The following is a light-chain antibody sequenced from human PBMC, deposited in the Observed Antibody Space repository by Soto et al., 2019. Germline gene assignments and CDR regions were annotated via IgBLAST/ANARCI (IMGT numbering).Light chain of an antibody. Sequence: EIVMTQSPATLSVSPGERATLSCRASQGVNTNLAWYQQKPGQAPRLLIYGASTRATDIRARFSGSGSGTEFTLTIISLQSEDFAVYYCHEYNNCPPYTFGQGTKLEIK. CDR3: HEYNNCPPYT. CDR1: QGVNTN. CDR2: GAS. V-gene: IGKV3-15*01. J-gene: IGKJ2*01.